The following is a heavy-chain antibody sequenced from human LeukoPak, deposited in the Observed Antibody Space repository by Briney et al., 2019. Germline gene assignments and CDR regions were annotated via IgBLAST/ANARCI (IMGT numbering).Heavy chain of an antibody. V-gene: IGHV3-30-3*01. D-gene: IGHD3-3*01. Sequence: GGSLRLSCAASGFTFSSYAMHWVRQAPGKGLEWVAVISYDGSNKYYADSVKGRFTISRDNSKNTLYLQMNSLRAEDTAVYYCARETGAPAPIYDFWGARPYGMDVWGQGTTVTVSS. CDR2: ISYDGSNK. J-gene: IGHJ6*02. CDR1: GFTFSSYA. CDR3: ARETGAPAPIYDFWGARPYGMDV.